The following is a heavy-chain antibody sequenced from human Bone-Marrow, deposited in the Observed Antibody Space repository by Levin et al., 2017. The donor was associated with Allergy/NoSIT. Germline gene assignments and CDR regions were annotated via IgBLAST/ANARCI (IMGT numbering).Heavy chain of an antibody. D-gene: IGHD3-9*01. CDR2: FSHSGSS. V-gene: IGHV4-59*01. Sequence: PSETLSLTCTVSGGSIRGNYWSWIRQPPGKGLQWIGYFSHSGSSNYNPSLKSRITIALDTSKKQFSLKLTSVTAADTAVYYCAREPLYYEVLAGYYGSQGMDVWGQGTTVTVSS. CDR3: AREPLYYEVLAGYYGSQGMDV. J-gene: IGHJ6*02. CDR1: GGSIRGNY.